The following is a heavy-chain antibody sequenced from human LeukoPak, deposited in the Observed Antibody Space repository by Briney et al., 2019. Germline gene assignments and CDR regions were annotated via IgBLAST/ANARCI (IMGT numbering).Heavy chain of an antibody. CDR2: IGVSGFTI. Sequence: GGSLRLSCAASGFTFSDYYMTWIRQAPGKGLEWVSYIGVSGFTIYYADSVKGRFTISRDDAKNSLFLQMDSLRVEDTAVYYCAKDIYGSGSHEDYWGQGTLVTVSS. D-gene: IGHD3-10*01. J-gene: IGHJ4*02. CDR1: GFTFSDYY. CDR3: AKDIYGSGSHEDY. V-gene: IGHV3-11*01.